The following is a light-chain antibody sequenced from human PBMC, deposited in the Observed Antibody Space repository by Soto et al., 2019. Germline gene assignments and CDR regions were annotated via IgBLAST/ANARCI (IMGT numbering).Light chain of an antibody. CDR1: SSDVGAYNY. Sequence: QSALTQPASVSGSPGQSITISCTGTSSDVGAYNYVSWYQQYPGRAPKVIIFEVRKRPSGVSTRFSGSKSGDTASLTISGLQAEDEADYYCSSYTAVFTYVFGTGTKVTVL. CDR3: SSYTAVFTYV. J-gene: IGLJ1*01. CDR2: EVR. V-gene: IGLV2-14*01.